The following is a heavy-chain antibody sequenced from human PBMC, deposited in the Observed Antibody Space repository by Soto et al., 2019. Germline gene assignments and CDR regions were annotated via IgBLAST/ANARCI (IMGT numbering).Heavy chain of an antibody. Sequence: ASVPVSCPASGSTFPSYYMHWVRQAPGQGLEWMGIINPSGGSTSYAQKFQGRVTMTRDTSTSTVYMELSSLRSEDTAVYYCEAVGATPDAFDIWGQGTMVT. CDR2: INPSGGST. J-gene: IGHJ3*02. D-gene: IGHD1-26*01. V-gene: IGHV1-46*01. CDR3: EAVGATPDAFDI. CDR1: GSTFPSYY.